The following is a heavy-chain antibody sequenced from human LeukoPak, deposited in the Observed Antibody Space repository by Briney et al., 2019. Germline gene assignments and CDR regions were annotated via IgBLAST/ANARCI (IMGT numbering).Heavy chain of an antibody. Sequence: PSETVSLTCVVSGGSISSSHWWSWVRQPPGKGLEWIGGIFHTGGTNYNPPLKSRVTISVDKSKNQFSVKLSSVAAADTAVYYCARGPDFDYWGQGTLVTVSP. J-gene: IGHJ4*02. CDR3: ARGPDFDY. CDR2: IFHTGGT. CDR1: GGSISSSHW. V-gene: IGHV4-4*02.